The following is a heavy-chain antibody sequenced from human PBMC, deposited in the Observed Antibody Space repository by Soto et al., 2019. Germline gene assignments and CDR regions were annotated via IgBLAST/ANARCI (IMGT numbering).Heavy chain of an antibody. CDR1: GYTFTSYD. V-gene: IGHV1-8*01. Sequence: QVQLVQSGAEVKKPGASVKVSCKASGYTFTSYDINWVRQATGQGLEWMGWMNPNSGNTKYAQKVQGRVTMTTDTSTSTAHMELRSLRSDDTAMYYCARDPLELDYWGQGTLVTVSS. J-gene: IGHJ4*02. CDR3: ARDPLELDY. CDR2: MNPNSGNT.